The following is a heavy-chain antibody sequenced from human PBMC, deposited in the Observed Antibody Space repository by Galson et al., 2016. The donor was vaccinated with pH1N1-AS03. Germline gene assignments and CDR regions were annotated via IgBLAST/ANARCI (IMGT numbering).Heavy chain of an antibody. D-gene: IGHD1-26*01. CDR3: ARADSGSEFDY. Sequence: SLRLSCAASGFSFNTYGMHWVRQAPGKGLEWVAVIWYDGSTKYYGDSVKGRFIISRDNPRNTVYLQMKSLRAEDTAVYYCARADSGSEFDYWGQGTLVTVSS. V-gene: IGHV3-33*08. CDR1: GFSFNTYG. J-gene: IGHJ4*02. CDR2: IWYDGSTK.